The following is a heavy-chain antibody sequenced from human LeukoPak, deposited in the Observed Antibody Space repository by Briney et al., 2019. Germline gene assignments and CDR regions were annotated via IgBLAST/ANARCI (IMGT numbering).Heavy chain of an antibody. Sequence: PGGSLRLSCAASGFTFSSCAMSWVRQAPGKGLEWVSSIRSTGTYTYYADSVKGRFTISRDNAKNSLYLQMNSLTAEDTAVYYCARAKDDFCDYWGQGTLVTVSS. V-gene: IGHV3-21*01. D-gene: IGHD3/OR15-3a*01. CDR3: ARAKDDFCDY. J-gene: IGHJ4*02. CDR2: IRSTGTYT. CDR1: GFTFSSCA.